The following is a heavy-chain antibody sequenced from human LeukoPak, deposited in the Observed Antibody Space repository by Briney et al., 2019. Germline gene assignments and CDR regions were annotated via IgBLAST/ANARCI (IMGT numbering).Heavy chain of an antibody. CDR3: ARGPGEVVVPAAPNWFDP. CDR2: INHSGST. V-gene: IGHV4-34*01. CDR1: GGSFSGYY. J-gene: IGHJ5*02. D-gene: IGHD2-2*01. Sequence: PSETLSLTCAVYGGSFSGYYWSWIRQPPGKGLEWIGEINHSGSTNYNPSLKSRVTISVDTSKNQFSLKLSSVTAADTAVYYCARGPGEVVVPAAPNWFDPWGQGTLVTVSS.